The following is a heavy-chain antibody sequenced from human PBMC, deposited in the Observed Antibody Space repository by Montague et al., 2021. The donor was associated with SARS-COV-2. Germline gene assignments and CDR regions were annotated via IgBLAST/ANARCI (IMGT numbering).Heavy chain of an antibody. V-gene: IGHV4-59*01. CDR2: IYYRGST. D-gene: IGHD5-24*01. J-gene: IGHJ5*02. Sequence: SETLSLTCTVSGGSINSSNWSWIRQPPGKGLEWIGYIYYRGSTNYNPSPETRVIRTVDPSKHQFSLKLSSVAAADTAVYYCAREDRWNWFDPWGQGTLVIVSS. CDR3: AREDRWNWFDP. CDR1: GGSINSSN.